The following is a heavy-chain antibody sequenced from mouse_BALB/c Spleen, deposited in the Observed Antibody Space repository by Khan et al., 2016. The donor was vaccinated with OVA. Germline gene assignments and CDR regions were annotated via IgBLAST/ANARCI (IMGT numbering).Heavy chain of an antibody. D-gene: IGHD2-14*01. V-gene: IGHV7-3*02. CDR2: IRNKANGYTT. Sequence: EVELVESGGGFVQPGGSLRLSCATSGFTFTDYYMSWVRQPPGKALEWLGFIRNKANGYTTEYSASVKGRFTISRDNSQSILYLQMNTLRAEDSATYYCAIDRGKDYRCAAYWDQGTRVTVSA. CDR1: GFTFTDYY. CDR3: AIDRGKDYRCAAY. J-gene: IGHJ3*01.